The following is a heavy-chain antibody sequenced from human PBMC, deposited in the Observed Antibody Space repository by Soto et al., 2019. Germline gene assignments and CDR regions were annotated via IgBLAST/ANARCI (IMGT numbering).Heavy chain of an antibody. V-gene: IGHV3-30-3*01. CDR2: ISYDGTNK. Sequence: GGSLRLSCAASGFSFSISPMHWVRQAPGKGPEWVALISYDGTNKFYADSMKGRFTVSRDNAKNSVYLGMNSLSAEDTAVYYCARESEDLTSNFDYWGQGTLVTVSS. CDR1: GFSFSISP. CDR3: ARESEDLTSNFDY. J-gene: IGHJ4*02.